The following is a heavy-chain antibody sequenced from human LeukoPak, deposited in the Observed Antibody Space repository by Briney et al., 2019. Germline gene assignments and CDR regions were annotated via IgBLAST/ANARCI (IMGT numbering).Heavy chain of an antibody. V-gene: IGHV4-59*02. CDR2: IYYSGSI. CDR1: GGSVTTYH. Sequence: SETLSLTCTVSGGSVTTYHWSWIRHPPGKGLEWIGYIYYSGSINYNPSLNSRVTISLHTSKNEFSLKLRSVTAADTAVYYCARYPGASGDSYYFDYWGQGTRVTVSS. CDR3: ARYPGASGDSYYFDY. D-gene: IGHD4-17*01. J-gene: IGHJ4*02.